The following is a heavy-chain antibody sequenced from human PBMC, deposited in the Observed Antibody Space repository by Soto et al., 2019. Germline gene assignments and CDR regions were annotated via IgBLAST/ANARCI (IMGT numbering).Heavy chain of an antibody. Sequence: QITLKESGPTLVKSTQTLTLTCTFSGFSVTTSGASVAWIRQPPGKALECLALIYWDDDKRYSPSLKTRLSIAKDTSKNQVVLTMSNLEPVETATYYCAHASTSHHQAMDVWGQGTTVTVSS. J-gene: IGHJ6*02. D-gene: IGHD2-2*01. CDR2: IYWDDDK. V-gene: IGHV2-5*02. CDR3: AHASTSHHQAMDV. CDR1: GFSVTTSGAS.